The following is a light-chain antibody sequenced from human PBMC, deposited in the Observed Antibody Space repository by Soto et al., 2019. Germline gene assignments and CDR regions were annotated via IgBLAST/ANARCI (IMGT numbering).Light chain of an antibody. CDR2: KAS. J-gene: IGKJ1*01. CDR1: QTITTL. CDR3: QHYNSYSEA. V-gene: IGKV1-5*03. Sequence: DIQMTQSPSSLSGSVGDRVTITCRASQTITTLLAWYQQKPGKAPKLLIYKASTLKSGVPSRFSGSGSGTEFTLTISSLQPDDFATYYCQHYNSYSEAFGHGTKVDIK.